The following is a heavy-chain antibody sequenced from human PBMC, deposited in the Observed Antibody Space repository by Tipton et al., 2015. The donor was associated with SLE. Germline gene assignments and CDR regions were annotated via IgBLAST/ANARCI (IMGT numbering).Heavy chain of an antibody. J-gene: IGHJ4*02. CDR2: IHYSGST. Sequence: TLSLTCNISGASISGGAYYWTWIRQHPGKGLEWIGYIHYSGSTNYNPSLESRVTMSVDTSNNQFSLRLSSVTAADTAVYYCARTEWYQSFDYWGQGTLVTVSS. CDR3: ARTEWYQSFDY. CDR1: GASISGGAYY. V-gene: IGHV4-61*08. D-gene: IGHD2-2*01.